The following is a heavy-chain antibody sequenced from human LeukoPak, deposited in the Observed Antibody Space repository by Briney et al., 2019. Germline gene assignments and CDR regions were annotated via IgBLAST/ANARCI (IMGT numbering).Heavy chain of an antibody. CDR2: LHADGSEK. D-gene: IGHD5-12*01. Sequence: GGCLRLSCVASGFSLSGYWMSWVRQAPGKGLEWVARLHADGSEKYYVGSVKGRFTISGDNAKNSVYLQMNSLRVDDTAVYYCARGGYSFDYLGQGTLVTVSS. CDR3: ARGGYSFDY. J-gene: IGHJ4*02. V-gene: IGHV3-7*01. CDR1: GFSLSGYW.